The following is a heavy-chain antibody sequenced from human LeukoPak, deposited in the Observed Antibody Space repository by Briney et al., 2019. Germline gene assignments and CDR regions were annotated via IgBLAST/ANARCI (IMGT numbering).Heavy chain of an antibody. Sequence: GGSLRLSCAASGFTFSSYAMSWVRQAPGKGLEWVSAISGSSGSTYYADSVKGRFTISRDNSKNTLYLQMNSLRAEDTAVYYCAKVGNYYGSGSQRSGSYYFDYWGQGTLVTVSS. J-gene: IGHJ4*02. CDR2: ISGSSGST. D-gene: IGHD3-10*01. V-gene: IGHV3-23*01. CDR3: AKVGNYYGSGSQRSGSYYFDY. CDR1: GFTFSSYA.